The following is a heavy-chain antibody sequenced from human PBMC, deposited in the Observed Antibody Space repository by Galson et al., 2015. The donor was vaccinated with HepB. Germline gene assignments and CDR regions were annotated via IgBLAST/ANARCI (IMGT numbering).Heavy chain of an antibody. J-gene: IGHJ3*02. CDR2: ISYDGSNK. V-gene: IGHV3-30*18. CDR1: GFTFSSYG. CDR3: AKGVWTLHDYVSSDAFDI. Sequence: SLRLSCAASGFTFSSYGMHWVRQAPGKGLEWVAVISYDGSNKYYADSVKGRFTISRDNSKSTLYLQMNSLRAEDTAVYYCAKGVWTLHDYVSSDAFDIWGQGTMVTVSS. D-gene: IGHD3-16*01.